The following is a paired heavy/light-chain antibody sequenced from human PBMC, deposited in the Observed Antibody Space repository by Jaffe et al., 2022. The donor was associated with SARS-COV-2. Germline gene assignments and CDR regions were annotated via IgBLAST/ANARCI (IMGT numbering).Light chain of an antibody. CDR1: SSDVGSYNF. CDR3: CSYANNLWM. J-gene: IGLJ3*02. V-gene: IGLV2-23*02. CDR2: EVT. Sequence: QSALTQPASVSGSPGQSITISCTGTSSDVGSYNFVSWYQQHPGKAPKLMIYEVTKRPSGVSNRFSGSKSGNTASLTISGLQAEDEADYHCCSYANNLWMFGGGTQLTVL.
Heavy chain of an antibody. V-gene: IGHV1-3*01. CDR2: INPGNGNT. CDR3: ARGSCSGGICYHLGMY. J-gene: IGHJ4*02. CDR1: GYTFTTYA. D-gene: IGHD2-15*01. Sequence: QVQLVQSGAEVKKPGASVKVSCKASGYTFTTYAIYWVRQAPGRGLEWMGWINPGNGNTRYSQKFQGRVTITRDTSASTAYMELSGLRSEDTAVYYCARGSCSGGICYHLGMYWGQGTLVTVSS.